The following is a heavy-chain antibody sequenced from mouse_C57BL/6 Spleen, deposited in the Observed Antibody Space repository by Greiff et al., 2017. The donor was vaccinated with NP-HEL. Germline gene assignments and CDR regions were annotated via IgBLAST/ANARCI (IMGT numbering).Heavy chain of an antibody. CDR3: ARNSGYFDV. CDR2: IWSGGST. V-gene: IGHV2-2*01. Sequence: VQRVESGPGLVQPSQSLSITCTVSGFSLTSYGVHWVRQAPGKGLEWLGVIWSGGSTDDNAAFISRLSISKDNSKSQVFFKMNSLQADDTAIYYCARNSGYFDVWGTGTTVTVSS. CDR1: GFSLTSYG. J-gene: IGHJ1*03.